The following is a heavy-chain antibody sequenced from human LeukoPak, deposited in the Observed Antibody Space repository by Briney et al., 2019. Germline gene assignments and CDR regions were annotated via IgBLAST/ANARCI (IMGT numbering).Heavy chain of an antibody. V-gene: IGHV4-59*01. CDR2: IYYSGST. J-gene: IGHJ5*02. D-gene: IGHD3-10*01. Sequence: ETEPLICTVSGGSISSYYWSWIRQPPGKGLEWIGYIYYSGSTNYNPSLKSRVTISVDTSKNQFSLKLSSVTAADTAVYYCARDYYGFNWFDPWGQGTLVTVSS. CDR1: GGSISSYY. CDR3: ARDYYGFNWFDP.